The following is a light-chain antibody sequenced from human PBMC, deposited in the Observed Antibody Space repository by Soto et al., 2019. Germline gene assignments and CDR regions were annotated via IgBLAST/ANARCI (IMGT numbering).Light chain of an antibody. Sequence: QSVLTQPPSASGTPGQRVTISCSGSSSNIGSNPLYWYQQFPGSAPKVLIFKNNLRPSGVPDRFSGSKSGTSGSLDIIGLRSEDEADYYCAAWDDRVRGPLFGGRTKLTVL. CDR2: KNN. CDR1: SSNIGSNP. CDR3: AAWDDRVRGPL. V-gene: IGLV1-47*01. J-gene: IGLJ3*02.